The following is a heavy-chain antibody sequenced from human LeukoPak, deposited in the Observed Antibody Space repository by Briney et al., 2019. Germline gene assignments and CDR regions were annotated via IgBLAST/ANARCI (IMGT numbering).Heavy chain of an antibody. J-gene: IGHJ6*04. Sequence: QPEGSLSLSCAASGFTFSSYDMHWVRQAPGKGLEWVAVISYDGSNKYYADSVKGRFTISRDNSKNTLYLQMNSLRAEDTAVYYCARDLRQRTYFDWLERAYYYYYGMDVWGKGTTVTVSS. CDR3: ARDLRQRTYFDWLERAYYYYYGMDV. V-gene: IGHV3-30*04. CDR2: ISYDGSNK. D-gene: IGHD3-9*01. CDR1: GFTFSSYD.